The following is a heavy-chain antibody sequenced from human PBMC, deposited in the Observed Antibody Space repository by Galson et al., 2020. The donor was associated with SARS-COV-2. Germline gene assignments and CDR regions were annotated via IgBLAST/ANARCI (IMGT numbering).Heavy chain of an antibody. CDR2: IRFDLHNK. Sequence: SFIRFDLHNKYYEDSVKGRFTISSDNSKNTVYLQMNSLRTEDTAVYYGVKELQYYYSDMDVWGQG. D-gene: IGHD2-15*01. V-gene: IGHV3-30*02. J-gene: IGHJ6*02. CDR3: VKELQYYYSDMDV.